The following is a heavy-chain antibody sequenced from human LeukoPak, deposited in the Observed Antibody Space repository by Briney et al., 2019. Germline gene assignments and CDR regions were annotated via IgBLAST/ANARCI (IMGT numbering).Heavy chain of an antibody. CDR2: INPNSGGT. Sequence: GASVKVSCKASGYTFTGYYMHWVRQAPGQGLEWMGWINPNSGGTNYAQKFQGRVTMTRDTSISTAYMELSRLRSDDTAVYYCARSPDRGSSWYVWFDPWGQGTLVTVSS. CDR1: GYTFTGYY. CDR3: ARSPDRGSSWYVWFDP. D-gene: IGHD6-13*01. V-gene: IGHV1-2*02. J-gene: IGHJ5*02.